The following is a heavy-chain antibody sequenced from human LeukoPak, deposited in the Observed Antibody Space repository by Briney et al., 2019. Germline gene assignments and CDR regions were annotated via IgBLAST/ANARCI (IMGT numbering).Heavy chain of an antibody. D-gene: IGHD6-19*01. J-gene: IGHJ4*02. CDR2: ISAYNGNT. CDR1: GYTFTSYG. CDR3: AREAHSSGWNYLDY. V-gene: IGHV1-18*01. Sequence: VASVKVSCTASGYTFTSYGISWVRQAPGQGLEWMGWISAYNGNTNYAQKLQGRVTMTTDTSTSTAYMELSSLRSEDTAVYYCAREAHSSGWNYLDYWGKGTRVTASS.